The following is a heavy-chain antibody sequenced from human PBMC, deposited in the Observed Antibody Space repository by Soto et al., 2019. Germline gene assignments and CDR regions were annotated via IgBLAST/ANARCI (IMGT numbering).Heavy chain of an antibody. CDR2: ISGSGGST. CDR3: AKGGPDYRNLFYYYYGMDV. D-gene: IGHD4-4*01. V-gene: IGHV3-23*01. CDR1: GFTFSSYA. Sequence: EVQLLESGGGLVQPGGSLRLSCAASGFTFSSYAMSWVRQAPGKGLEWVSAISGSGGSTYYADSVKGRFTISRDNSKNTLYLQMNSLRAEDTAVYYCAKGGPDYRNLFYYYYGMDVWDQGTTVTVSS. J-gene: IGHJ6*02.